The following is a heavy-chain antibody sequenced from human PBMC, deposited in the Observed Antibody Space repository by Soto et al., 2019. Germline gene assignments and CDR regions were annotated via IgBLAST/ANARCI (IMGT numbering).Heavy chain of an antibody. J-gene: IGHJ4*02. D-gene: IGHD2-21*01. CDR3: AQDRGWGVVSPSHDY. CDR2: IRATGGET. V-gene: IGHV3-23*01. CDR1: GFTFRNFV. Sequence: EVQLLASGGGMVQPGGSLRVSCAASGFTFRNFVMSWVRQAPGKGLEWVSAIRATGGETFYADSVKGRFTISRDNSKNTLYLQMNSLRDEDTALYFCAQDRGWGVVSPSHDYWGQGTLVTVSS.